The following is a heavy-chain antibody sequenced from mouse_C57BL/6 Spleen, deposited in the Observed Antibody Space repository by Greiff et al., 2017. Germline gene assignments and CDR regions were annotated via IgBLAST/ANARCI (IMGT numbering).Heavy chain of an antibody. Sequence: VQLQQSGPVLVKPGASVKMSCKASGYTFTDYYMHWVKQSHGKSLEWIGVINPYNGGTSYNQKFKGKATLTVDKSSSTAYMELNSLTSEDSAVXYCARAETKDYWGQGTSVTVSS. J-gene: IGHJ4*01. CDR1: GYTFTDYY. CDR2: INPYNGGT. V-gene: IGHV1-19*01. CDR3: ARAETKDY.